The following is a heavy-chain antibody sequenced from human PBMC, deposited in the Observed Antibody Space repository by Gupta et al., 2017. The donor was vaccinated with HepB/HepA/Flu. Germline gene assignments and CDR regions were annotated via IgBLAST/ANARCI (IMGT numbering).Heavy chain of an antibody. V-gene: IGHV3-30*04. Sequence: QVQLVESGGGVVQPGRSVRLSCAASGFTFSNYSIHWVRQAPGKGLEWVALLSYDGSNEDYADSVKGRVTISRDNSKNTLYLQMNSLRPDDTSVYYCARDGPPMVGNGSKYFQHWGRGTLVTDAS. D-gene: IGHD4-23*01. CDR3: ARDGPPMVGNGSKYFQH. J-gene: IGHJ1*01. CDR1: GFTFSNYS. CDR2: LSYDGSNE.